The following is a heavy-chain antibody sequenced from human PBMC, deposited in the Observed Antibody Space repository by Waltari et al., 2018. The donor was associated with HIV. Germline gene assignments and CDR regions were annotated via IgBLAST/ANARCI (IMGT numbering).Heavy chain of an antibody. V-gene: IGHV4-59*01. CDR3: ARVRITMIVARPNDAFDI. D-gene: IGHD3-22*01. Sequence: QVQLQESGPGLVTPSETLSLTCTVSGGSISSYYWSWIRQPPGKGLEWIGHIYYSGSTNYNPSLKSRVTISLDTSKNQFSLKLSSVTAADTAVYYCARVRITMIVARPNDAFDIWGQGTMVTVSS. CDR2: IYYSGST. J-gene: IGHJ3*02. CDR1: GGSISSYY.